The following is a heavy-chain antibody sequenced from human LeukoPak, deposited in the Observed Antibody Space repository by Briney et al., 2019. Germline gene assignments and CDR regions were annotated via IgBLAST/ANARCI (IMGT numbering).Heavy chain of an antibody. Sequence: GGSLRLSCAASGFTFSSYWMSWVRQAPGKGLEWVANIKQDGSEKYYVDSVKGRFTISRNNAKNSLYLQMNSLRAEDTAVYYCARVLAVAGTSSSYYFDYWGQGTLVTVSS. CDR1: GFTFSSYW. V-gene: IGHV3-7*04. CDR2: IKQDGSEK. J-gene: IGHJ4*02. D-gene: IGHD6-19*01. CDR3: ARVLAVAGTSSSYYFDY.